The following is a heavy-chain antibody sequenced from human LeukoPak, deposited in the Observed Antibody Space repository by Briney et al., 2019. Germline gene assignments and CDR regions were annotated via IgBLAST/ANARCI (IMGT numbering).Heavy chain of an antibody. J-gene: IGHJ4*02. D-gene: IGHD7-27*01. Sequence: PGRSLRLSCDASGFTFTTYPMHWVRQAPGKGLEWVSYIRSSSTIDYADSVKGRFTISRDNAKNSLYLQMNSLRAEDTAVYYCVRDKDWGFDFWGQGTLVTVSS. CDR3: VRDKDWGFDF. V-gene: IGHV3-48*01. CDR2: IRSSSTI. CDR1: GFTFTTYP.